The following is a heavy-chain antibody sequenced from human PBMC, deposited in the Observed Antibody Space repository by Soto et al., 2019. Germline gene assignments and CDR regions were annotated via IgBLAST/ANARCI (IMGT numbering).Heavy chain of an antibody. CDR1: GCSISSYY. J-gene: IGHJ5*02. D-gene: IGHD3-16*01. CDR3: ASQKKGGSWFDP. Sequence: SETLSLTCTVSGCSISSYYWSWIRQPPGKGLEWIGCIYQSGSTNHNPSLKSRVTLSLDTSKNQFSLKLSSVTAADTAVYYCASQKKGGSWFDPWGQGTLVTVSS. V-gene: IGHV4-59*08. CDR2: IYQSGST.